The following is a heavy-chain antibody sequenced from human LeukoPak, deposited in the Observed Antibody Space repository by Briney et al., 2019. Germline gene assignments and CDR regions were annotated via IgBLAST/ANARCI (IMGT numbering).Heavy chain of an antibody. V-gene: IGHV4-4*02. Sequence: SETLSLTCTVSSGSISTNNWWSWVRQSPAKGLEWIGEIFHEGLTNYNPSLKSRATISIDKSKSQFSLRLTSVTAADTAVYYCARHMDGNVIDAFDIWGQGTMVTVSS. J-gene: IGHJ3*02. D-gene: IGHD4-23*01. CDR1: SGSISTNNW. CDR2: IFHEGLT. CDR3: ARHMDGNVIDAFDI.